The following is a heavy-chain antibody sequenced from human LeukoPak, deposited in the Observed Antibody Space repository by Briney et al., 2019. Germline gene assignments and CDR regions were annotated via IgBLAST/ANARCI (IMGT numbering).Heavy chain of an antibody. CDR1: GYSFTSYW. CDR2: IYPGDSDT. CDR3: ARSSPVYSSSWYVLVNWFDP. D-gene: IGHD6-13*01. Sequence: GESLKISCKGSGYSFTSYWIGRVRPMPGKGLERMGIIYPGDSDTRYSPSFQGQVTISADKSISTSYLQWSSLKASETAMYYCARSSPVYSSSWYVLVNWFDPWGQGTLVTVSS. J-gene: IGHJ5*02. V-gene: IGHV5-51*01.